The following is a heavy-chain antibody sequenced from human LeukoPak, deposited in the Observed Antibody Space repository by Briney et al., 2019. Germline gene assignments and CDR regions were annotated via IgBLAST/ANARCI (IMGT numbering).Heavy chain of an antibody. J-gene: IGHJ4*02. Sequence: GGSLRLSCGASGFTFSSYAMSWVRQAPGKGLEWVSAISGRGGNTYYADSVKGRFTISRDNSKNTLYLQMNSLRAEDTAVYYCARRAGAYSHPYDYWGQGTLVTVSS. CDR3: ARRAGAYSHPYDY. CDR2: ISGRGGNT. D-gene: IGHD4/OR15-4a*01. V-gene: IGHV3-23*01. CDR1: GFTFSSYA.